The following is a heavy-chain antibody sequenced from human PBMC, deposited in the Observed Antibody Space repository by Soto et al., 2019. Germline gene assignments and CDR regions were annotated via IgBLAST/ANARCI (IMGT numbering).Heavy chain of an antibody. Sequence: GASVKVSCKASGYTFTSYGISWVRQAPGQGLEWMGWISAYNGNTNYAQKLQGRVTMTTDTSTSTAYMELRSLRSDDTAVYYCAKVYQDPQSITIFGVVIPSSWDVWGKGTTVTVSS. CDR2: ISAYNGNT. D-gene: IGHD3-3*01. J-gene: IGHJ6*04. CDR1: GYTFTSYG. V-gene: IGHV1-18*01. CDR3: AKVYQDPQSITIFGVVIPSSWDV.